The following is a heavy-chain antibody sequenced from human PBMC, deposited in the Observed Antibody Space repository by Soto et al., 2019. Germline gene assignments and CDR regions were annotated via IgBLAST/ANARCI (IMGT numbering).Heavy chain of an antibody. CDR1: GYSFTSYW. J-gene: IGHJ4*02. CDR3: ARHREVGATIEQIDY. CDR2: ICPGDSDT. V-gene: IGHV5-51*01. Sequence: PGESLKISCKGSGYSFTSYWIGWVRQMPGKGLEWMGIICPGDSDTRYSPSFQGQVTISADKSISTAYLQWSSLKASDTAMYYCARHREVGATIEQIDYWGQGTLVTVSS. D-gene: IGHD1-26*01.